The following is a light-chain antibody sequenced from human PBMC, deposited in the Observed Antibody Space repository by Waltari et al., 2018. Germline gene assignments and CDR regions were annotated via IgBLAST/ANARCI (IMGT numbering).Light chain of an antibody. CDR2: DGD. CDR3: QSYDTNLRAV. Sequence: QSVLTQPPSVSGAPGQRVTISCSGSSSNIGAGYDVSWYQPLPGTAPKLLISDGDSRASGVPDRFSASKSGSSASLAISGLQAEDEADYYCQSYDTNLRAVFGGGTRLTVL. J-gene: IGLJ3*02. CDR1: SSNIGAGYD. V-gene: IGLV1-40*01.